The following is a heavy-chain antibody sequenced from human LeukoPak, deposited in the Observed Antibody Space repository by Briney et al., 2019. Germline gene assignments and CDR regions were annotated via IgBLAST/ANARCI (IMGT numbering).Heavy chain of an antibody. Sequence: GGSLRLSCAASGFTFSTYEINWVRQAPGKGLDWLSHISTSGSSIHYADSVKGRFTISRDNAKNSLYLQMNSLRVEDTAVYYCARDATTELGTVYMDVWGKGTTVTISS. D-gene: IGHD4-17*01. CDR2: ISTSGSSI. CDR3: ARDATTELGTVYMDV. J-gene: IGHJ6*03. CDR1: GFTFSTYE. V-gene: IGHV3-48*03.